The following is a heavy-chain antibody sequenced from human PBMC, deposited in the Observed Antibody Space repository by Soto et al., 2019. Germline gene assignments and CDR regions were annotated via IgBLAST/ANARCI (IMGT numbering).Heavy chain of an antibody. V-gene: IGHV4-39*07. CDR1: GGNIRSSSYL. D-gene: IGHD3-16*01. Sequence: SHCHPHTVSGGNIRSSSYLRSWIRQPPGKGLEWIGSIYYSGSTYYNPSLKSRVTISVDTSKNQFSLKLSSVTAADTAVYYCARGGGLMHLFDYWGQGTLVTSPQ. CDR2: IYYSGST. J-gene: IGHJ4*02. CDR3: ARGGGLMHLFDY.